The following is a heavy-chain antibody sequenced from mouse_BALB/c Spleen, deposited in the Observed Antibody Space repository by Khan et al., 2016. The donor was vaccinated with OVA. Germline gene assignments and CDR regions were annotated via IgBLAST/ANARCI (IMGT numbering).Heavy chain of an antibody. CDR1: GYTFINYW. J-gene: IGHJ2*01. D-gene: IGHD1-1*01. Sequence: QVQLKQSGAELAKPGASVKMSCKASGYTFINYWILWVKQRPGQGLEWIGYINPSTGYTEYNQNFKDKATLTADKSSSTAYMQLSSLTSEDSAVYYCARRGLRWDFDDWGQGTTLTGSS. V-gene: IGHV1-7*01. CDR3: ARRGLRWDFDD. CDR2: INPSTGYT.